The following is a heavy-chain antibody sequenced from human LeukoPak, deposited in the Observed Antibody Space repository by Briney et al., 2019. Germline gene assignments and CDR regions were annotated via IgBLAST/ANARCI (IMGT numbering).Heavy chain of an antibody. CDR3: SKVGASFYYGMDV. V-gene: IGHV3-23*01. D-gene: IGHD1-1*01. CDR2: ISGSGGNT. CDR1: GFPFSSYA. J-gene: IGHJ6*02. Sequence: GGSLRLSCAASGFPFSSYAMNWVRQAPGKGLEWVSGISGSGGNTYYADSVKGRFTISRDNSKNTLYLQMNSLRAEDTALYYCSKVGASFYYGMDVWGQGTTVTVSS.